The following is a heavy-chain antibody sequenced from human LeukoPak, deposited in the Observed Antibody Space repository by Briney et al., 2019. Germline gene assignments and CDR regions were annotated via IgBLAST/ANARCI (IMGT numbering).Heavy chain of an antibody. D-gene: IGHD1-26*01. V-gene: IGHV3-33*01. CDR2: TWFGESDK. J-gene: IGHJ4*02. CDR3: ARDPAGRRGSFDY. Sequence: GRSLRLSCAASEFTFSNYGMHWVRQAPGKGLEWVAGTWFGESDKYYLHTVKSRFTISRDNSKNTLYLQMNSLRAEHTALYYCARDPAGRRGSFDYWGQGTLVIASS. CDR1: EFTFSNYG.